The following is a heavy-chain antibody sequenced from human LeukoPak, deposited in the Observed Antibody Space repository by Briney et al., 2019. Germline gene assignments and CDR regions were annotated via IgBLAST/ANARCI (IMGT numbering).Heavy chain of an antibody. CDR3: ARGVRGVFYYYYMDV. D-gene: IGHD3-10*01. CDR1: GFTFSSYS. V-gene: IGHV3-66*01. J-gene: IGHJ6*03. CDR2: IYSGGST. Sequence: PGGSLRLSCAASGFTFSSYSMSWVRQAPGKGLEWVSVIYSGGSTYYADSVKGRFTISRDNSKNTLYLQMNSLRAEDTAVYYCARGVRGVFYYYYMDVWGKGTTVTISS.